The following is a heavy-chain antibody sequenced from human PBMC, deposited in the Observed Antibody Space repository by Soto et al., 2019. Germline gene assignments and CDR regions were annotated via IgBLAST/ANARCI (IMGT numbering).Heavy chain of an antibody. D-gene: IGHD6-13*01. CDR3: ARDFGGEGIAAAGIYYGMDV. Sequence: GGSLRLSCAASGFTFSSYDMHWVRQATGKGLEWVSAIGTAGDTYYPGSVKGRFTISRENAKNSLYLQMNSLRAEDTAVYCCARDFGGEGIAAAGIYYGMDVWGQGTTVTVSS. CDR1: GFTFSSYD. V-gene: IGHV3-13*01. CDR2: IGTAGDT. J-gene: IGHJ6*02.